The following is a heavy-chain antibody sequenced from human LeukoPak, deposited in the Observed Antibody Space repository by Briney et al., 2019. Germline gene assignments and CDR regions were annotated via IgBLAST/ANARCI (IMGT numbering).Heavy chain of an antibody. V-gene: IGHV3-74*01. CDR1: GNYW. J-gene: IGHJ4*02. D-gene: IGHD2/OR15-2a*01. Sequence: GGSPRLSCVASGNYWMHWVRQAPGKGLVWVSHINSDGSWTSYADSVKGRFTISKDNAKNTVYLQMNSLRAEDTAVYYCVSFYETYWGRGTLVTVSS. CDR2: INSDGSWT. CDR3: VSFYETY.